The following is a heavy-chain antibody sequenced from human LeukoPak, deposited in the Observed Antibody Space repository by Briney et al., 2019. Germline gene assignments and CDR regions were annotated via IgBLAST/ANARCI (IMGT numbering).Heavy chain of an antibody. D-gene: IGHD1-14*01. Sequence: SETLSLTCAVYGGSFSGYYWSWIRQPPGKGLEWIGEINHSGSTNYNPSLKSRVTISVDTSKNQFSLKLSSVTAADTAVYYCARGRGRTDYWGQGTLVTVSS. J-gene: IGHJ4*02. CDR2: INHSGST. V-gene: IGHV4-34*01. CDR1: GGSFSGYY. CDR3: ARGRGRTDY.